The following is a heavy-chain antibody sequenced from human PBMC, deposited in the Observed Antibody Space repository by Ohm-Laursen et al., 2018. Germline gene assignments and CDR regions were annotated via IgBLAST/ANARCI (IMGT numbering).Heavy chain of an antibody. Sequence: SDTLSLTCTVSGDSVNTYYWSWLRQPPGKGLEWIGYIYYSGSSNYNPSLKSRVTMSVDTSKNHFSLKLISVTAADTSVYYCARRSTFDIWGHGTMVTVSS. CDR1: GDSVNTYY. V-gene: IGHV4-59*08. J-gene: IGHJ3*02. CDR2: IYYSGSS. CDR3: ARRSTFDI.